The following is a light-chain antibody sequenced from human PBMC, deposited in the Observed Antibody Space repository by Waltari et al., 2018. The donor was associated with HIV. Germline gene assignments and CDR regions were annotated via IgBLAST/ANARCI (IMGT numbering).Light chain of an antibody. CDR1: SSNIGTNY. CDR3: AAWDENLSGRVV. Sequence: QSVLTQPPSASGTPGQRVTITCSGSSSNIGTNYIYWYQQLPGTAPKLLIYRNNHRPSGFPDLFSGSKSGTSVFLAISGLRSEDEADYYCAAWDENLSGRVVFGGGTKLTVL. CDR2: RNN. J-gene: IGLJ2*01. V-gene: IGLV1-47*01.